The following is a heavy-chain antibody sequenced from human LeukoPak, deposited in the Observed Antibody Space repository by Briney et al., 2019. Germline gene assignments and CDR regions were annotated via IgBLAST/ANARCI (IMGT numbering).Heavy chain of an antibody. CDR2: IYSSENT. V-gene: IGHV4-4*08. Sequence: PSETLSLTCTVSGGSISRYYWSWIRQPPGKGLEWIGYIYSSENTYYNPSLNSRVTISVDTSKNQFSLKLSSVTAADTAVYYCASSIRSGYYYQNFHFDYWGQGTLVTVSS. D-gene: IGHD3-22*01. CDR1: GGSISRYY. CDR3: ASSIRSGYYYQNFHFDY. J-gene: IGHJ4*02.